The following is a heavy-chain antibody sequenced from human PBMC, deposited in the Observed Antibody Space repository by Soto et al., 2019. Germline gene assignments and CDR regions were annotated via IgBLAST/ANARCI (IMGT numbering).Heavy chain of an antibody. V-gene: IGHV5-51*01. CDR2: IYPGDSDT. J-gene: IGHJ4*02. CDR3: VRRRGYSSSGAFDY. D-gene: IGHD6-6*01. CDR1: EDIFTNYW. Sequence: PGESLKISCKASEDIFTNYWIGWVRQMPGRGLEWMGIIYPGDSDTRYSPSFEGQVTFSVDKTINTAYLHLSTLKASDTAMFYCVRRRGYSSSGAFDYWAQGTLVTSPQ.